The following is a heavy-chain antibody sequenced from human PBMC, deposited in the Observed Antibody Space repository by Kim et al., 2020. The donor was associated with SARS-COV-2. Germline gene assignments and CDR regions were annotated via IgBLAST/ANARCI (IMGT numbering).Heavy chain of an antibody. CDR1: GYTFSKSW. Sequence: GESLEISCKTSGYTFSKSWIGWVRQLPGKGLEWMAIIYPGESDARYSPSFQGHVTISTDKSTTAYLHWNSLRASDSATYYCARWVYTSYYFDSWGQGTLV. V-gene: IGHV5-51*01. CDR2: IYPGESDA. CDR3: ARWVYTSYYFDS. J-gene: IGHJ4*02. D-gene: IGHD2-2*02.